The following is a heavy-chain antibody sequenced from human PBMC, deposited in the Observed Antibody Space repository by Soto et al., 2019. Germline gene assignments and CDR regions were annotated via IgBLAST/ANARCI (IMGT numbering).Heavy chain of an antibody. V-gene: IGHV5-51*01. D-gene: IGHD6-19*01. CDR3: ARHHGQWLVVGNYFDY. J-gene: IGHJ4*02. CDR2: IYPGDSDT. CDR1: GYSFTSYC. Sequence: PGESLKISCKGSGYSFTSYCIGWVRQMPGKGLEWMGIIYPGDSDTRYSPSFQGQVTISADKSISTAYLQWSSLKASDTAMYYCARHHGQWLVVGNYFDYWGQGTLVTVSS.